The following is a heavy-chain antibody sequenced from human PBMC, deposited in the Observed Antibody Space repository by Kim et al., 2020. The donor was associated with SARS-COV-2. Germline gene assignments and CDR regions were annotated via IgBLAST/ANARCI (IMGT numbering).Heavy chain of an antibody. Sequence: GGSLRLSCAASGFSFSDYAMSWVRQAPGKGLEWVSGMSASGATTYFVDSLKGRFTISRDNSKNNLYLQMNNLRAEDTAVYYCAKHIRTVDSFEVWGQGTMVTVSS. CDR2: MSASGATT. D-gene: IGHD2-21*01. CDR1: GFSFSDYA. V-gene: IGHV3-23*01. J-gene: IGHJ3*01. CDR3: AKHIRTVDSFEV.